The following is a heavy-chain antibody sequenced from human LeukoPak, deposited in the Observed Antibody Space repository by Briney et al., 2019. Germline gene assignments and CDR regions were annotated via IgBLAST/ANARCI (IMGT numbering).Heavy chain of an antibody. CDR3: ARVTSPARRGRTLVAAAATPFDY. D-gene: IGHD2-15*01. CDR1: GYTFTSYY. Sequence: GASVKVSCKASGYTFTSYYMHWVRQAPGQGLEWMGIINPSGGSTSYAQKFQGRVTMTRDTSTSTVYMELSGLTSADTAVYFCARVTSPARRGRTLVAAAATPFDYWGQGTLVTVSS. V-gene: IGHV1-46*01. J-gene: IGHJ4*02. CDR2: INPSGGST.